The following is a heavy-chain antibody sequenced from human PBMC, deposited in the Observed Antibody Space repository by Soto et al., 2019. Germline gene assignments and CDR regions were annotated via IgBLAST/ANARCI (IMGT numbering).Heavy chain of an antibody. J-gene: IGHJ4*02. CDR3: ARIRDARDRSYYDYVWGSYRPPPGNYFDY. D-gene: IGHD3-16*02. V-gene: IGHV4-34*01. CDR2: INHSGST. Sequence: PSETLSLTCAVYGGSFSGYYWSWIRQPPGKGLEWIGEINHSGSTNYNPSLKSRVTISVDTSKNQFSLKLSSVTAADTAVYYCARIRDARDRSYYDYVWGSYRPPPGNYFDYWGQGTLVTVSS. CDR1: GGSFSGYY.